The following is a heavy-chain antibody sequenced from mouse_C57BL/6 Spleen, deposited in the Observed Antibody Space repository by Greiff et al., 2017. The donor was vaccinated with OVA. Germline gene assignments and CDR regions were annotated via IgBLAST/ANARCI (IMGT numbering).Heavy chain of an antibody. V-gene: IGHV1-80*01. J-gene: IGHJ4*01. CDR3: ERYDAMDY. CDR2: LYPGDGDT. CDR1: GYAFSSYW. Sequence: QVQLQQSGAELVKPGASVKISCKASGYAFSSYWMNWVKQRPGKGLEWIGQLYPGDGDTNSNGKFKGKATLTADKSSSPAYMQFSSLTVEDTAVYFCERYDAMDYWGQGTSVTVSS.